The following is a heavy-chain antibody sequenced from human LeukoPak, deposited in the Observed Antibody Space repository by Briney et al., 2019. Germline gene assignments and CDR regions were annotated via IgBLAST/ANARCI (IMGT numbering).Heavy chain of an antibody. CDR2: IYYSGST. CDR3: ARLLPKSYDFWSGYRNY. J-gene: IGHJ4*02. CDR1: GGSISSSSYY. D-gene: IGHD3-3*01. V-gene: IGHV4-39*01. Sequence: SETLSLTCTVSGGSISSSSYYWGWIRQPPGKGLEWIGSIYYSGSTYYNPSLKSRVTISVDTSKNQFSLKLSSVTAADTAVYYCARLLPKSYDFWSGYRNYWGQGTLVTVPS.